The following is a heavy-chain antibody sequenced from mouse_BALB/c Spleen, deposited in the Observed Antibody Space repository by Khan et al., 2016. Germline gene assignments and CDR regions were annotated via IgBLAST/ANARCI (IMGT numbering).Heavy chain of an antibody. V-gene: IGHV1-7*01. Sequence: VQLQESGAELAKPGASVKMSCKASGYTFTSYWMHWVKQRPGQGLKWIGYINPSTGYTEYNQKFKDKATLTADKSSSTAYMQLSSLTSEDSAVYYCAYYGSSYYAMDYWGQGTSVTVSS. CDR2: INPSTGYT. D-gene: IGHD1-1*01. J-gene: IGHJ4*01. CDR3: AYYGSSYYAMDY. CDR1: GYTFTSYW.